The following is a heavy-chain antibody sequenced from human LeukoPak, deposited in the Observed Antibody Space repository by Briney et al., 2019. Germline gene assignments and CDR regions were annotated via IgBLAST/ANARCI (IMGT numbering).Heavy chain of an antibody. J-gene: IGHJ4*02. Sequence: PGGSLRLSCGASGFSFSDYYMTWIRQAPGKGLEWVSYISSSSSYTNYADSVKGRFTISRDNAKNSLYLQMNSLRAEDTAVYYCARVTSGWYKDYWGQGTLVTVSS. CDR1: GFSFSDYY. CDR2: ISSSSSYT. V-gene: IGHV3-11*06. CDR3: ARVTSGWYKDY. D-gene: IGHD6-19*01.